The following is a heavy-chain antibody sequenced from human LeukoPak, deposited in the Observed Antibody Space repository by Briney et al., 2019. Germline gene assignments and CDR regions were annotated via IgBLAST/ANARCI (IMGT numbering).Heavy chain of an antibody. Sequence: GGSLRLSCDASGFTFDDHGMHWVRQAPGKGLEWVSGISWSSASIGYADSVKGRFTVSRDNAKNSLSLQMNSLGPEDTALYYCVKDDSSGSYFQHWGQGTLVTVSS. D-gene: IGHD3-22*01. CDR1: GFTFDDHG. V-gene: IGHV3-9*01. CDR3: VKDDSSGSYFQH. CDR2: ISWSSASI. J-gene: IGHJ1*01.